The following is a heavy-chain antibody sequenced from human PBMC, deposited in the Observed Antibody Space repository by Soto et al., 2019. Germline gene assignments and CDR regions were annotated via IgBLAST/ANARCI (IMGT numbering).Heavy chain of an antibody. CDR3: ARRHLAVAVSPWFDP. CDR1: GLSITDSEMG. J-gene: IGHJ5*02. Sequence: QVTFKESGPVLVKPTETLTLRCTVSGLSITDSEMGVSWIRQPPGQPLEWLAHIDSSGEKSYRTCLKSRLAISKDTSKSQIVLTMTNMDPADTATYYCARRHLAVAVSPWFDPWGQGIPVTVSS. D-gene: IGHD6-19*01. V-gene: IGHV2-26*01. CDR2: IDSSGEK.